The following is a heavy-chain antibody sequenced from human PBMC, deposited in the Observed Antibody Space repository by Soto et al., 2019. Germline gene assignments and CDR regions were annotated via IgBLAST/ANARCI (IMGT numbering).Heavy chain of an antibody. V-gene: IGHV3-72*01. J-gene: IGHJ4*02. D-gene: IGHD6-19*01. Sequence: EVQLVESGGGLVQPEGSLRLSCAASGFTFSDHYMDWVRQAPGKGLEWVGSIKNKANSYTTEYAAPVKGRFIISRDDSKNTVFLQLNRLKTDDKAVYYYTRVRLGSSRSSDYCGQGILVTVSS. CDR1: GFTFSDHY. CDR3: TRVRLGSSRSSDY. CDR2: IKNKANSYTT.